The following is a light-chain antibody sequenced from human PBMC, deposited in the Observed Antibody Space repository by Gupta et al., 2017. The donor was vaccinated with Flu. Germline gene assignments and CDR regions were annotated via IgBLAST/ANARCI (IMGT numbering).Light chain of an antibody. CDR3: CSYAGSTSWV. Sequence: SALTQPASVSGSPGQSITISCTGTSSNVGSYKFVSWYQQHPGKAPKLMIYEGSKRPSGVANRFSGSKSGNTASLTISGLQAEDEADYYCCSYAGSTSWVFGGGTKVTVL. CDR2: EGS. V-gene: IGLV2-23*01. CDR1: SSNVGSYKF. J-gene: IGLJ3*02.